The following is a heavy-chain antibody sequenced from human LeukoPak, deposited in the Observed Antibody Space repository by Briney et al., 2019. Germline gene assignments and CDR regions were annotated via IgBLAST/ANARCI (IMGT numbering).Heavy chain of an antibody. CDR2: ISYDGSNK. CDR1: RFTFSSYA. V-gene: IGHV3-30-3*01. Sequence: GGSLRLSCAASRFTFSSYAMHWVRQAPGKGLEWVAVISYDGSNKYYADSVKGRFTISRDNSKNTLYLQMNSLRAEDTAVYYCARDIASVRMDVWGQGTTVIVSS. CDR3: ARDIASVRMDV. D-gene: IGHD2-21*01. J-gene: IGHJ6*02.